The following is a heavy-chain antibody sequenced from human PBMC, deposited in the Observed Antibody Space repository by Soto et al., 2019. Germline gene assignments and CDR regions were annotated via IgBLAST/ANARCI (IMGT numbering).Heavy chain of an antibody. CDR3: AKTIWGWALDI. CDR1: GDSIGSGGYF. CDR2: IYHSGST. V-gene: IGHV4-31*03. J-gene: IGHJ3*02. D-gene: IGHD7-27*01. Sequence: QVQLQESGPGLVKPSQMLSLTCTVSGDSIGSGGYFWSWIRQHPGKGLEWIGYIYHSGSTYYNPSLKSRVTISVDTSKNQFSLKLSSVTAADTAVYYCAKTIWGWALDIWGQGTMVTVSS.